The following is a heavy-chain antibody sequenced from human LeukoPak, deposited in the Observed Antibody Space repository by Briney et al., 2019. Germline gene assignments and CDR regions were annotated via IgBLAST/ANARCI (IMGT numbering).Heavy chain of an antibody. J-gene: IGHJ4*02. CDR3: AREEYDSSGYYDY. CDR1: GGSISSYY. CDR2: IYYSGST. V-gene: IGHV4-59*01. D-gene: IGHD3-22*01. Sequence: SETLSLTCTVSGGSISSYYWSWIRQLPGKGLEWIGYIYYSGSTNYNPSLKSRVTISVDTSKNQFSLKLGSVTAADTAVYYCAREEYDSSGYYDYWGQGTLVTVSS.